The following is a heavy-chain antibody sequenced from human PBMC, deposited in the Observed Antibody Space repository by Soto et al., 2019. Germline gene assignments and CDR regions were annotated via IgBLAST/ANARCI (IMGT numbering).Heavy chain of an antibody. D-gene: IGHD2-15*01. CDR1: GGSFSGYY. J-gene: IGHJ4*02. CDR2: INHSGST. V-gene: IGHV4-34*01. Sequence: SETLSLTCAVYGGSFSGYYWSWIRQPPGKGLEWIGEINHSGSTNYNPSLKSRVTISVDTSKNQFSLKLSSVTAADTAVYYCAGSQLASFFDYWGQGTLVTVSS. CDR3: AGSQLASFFDY.